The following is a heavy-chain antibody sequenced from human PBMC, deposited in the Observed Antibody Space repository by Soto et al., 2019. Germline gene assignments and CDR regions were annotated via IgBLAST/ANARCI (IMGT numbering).Heavy chain of an antibody. D-gene: IGHD3-3*01. J-gene: IGHJ3*02. CDR2: ISAYNGNT. CDR3: ARDGVRFSPGDAFEI. Sequence: QVQLVQAGAEVKKPVASVKVSCKASGYTFTSYGISWVRLAPGQGVEWMGWISAYNGNTNDAQKLQSRVTMTTDTSTTTAYMELRSLSSDDTAVYYCARDGVRFSPGDAFEIWGQGTMVTVSS. CDR1: GYTFTSYG. V-gene: IGHV1-18*01.